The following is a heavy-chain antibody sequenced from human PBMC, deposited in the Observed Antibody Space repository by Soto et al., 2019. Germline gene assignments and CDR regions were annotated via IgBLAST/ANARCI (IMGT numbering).Heavy chain of an antibody. Sequence: ASVKVCCKASGYTFTSYYMHWVRQAPGQGLEWMGIINPSGGSTSYAQKFQYIVTMTRDTSPSPVYMELSSLRSEDPAVYYCARVGDYYDCSGYYYFDYCAQGTLVTVSS. D-gene: IGHD3-22*01. CDR2: INPSGGST. J-gene: IGHJ4*02. CDR3: ARVGDYYDCSGYYYFDY. V-gene: IGHV1-46*01. CDR1: GYTFTSYY.